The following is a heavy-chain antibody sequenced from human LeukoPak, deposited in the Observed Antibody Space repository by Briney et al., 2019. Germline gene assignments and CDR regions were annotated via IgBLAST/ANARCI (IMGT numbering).Heavy chain of an antibody. CDR1: GFTFGDYA. D-gene: IGHD3-16*01. V-gene: IGHV3-49*03. J-gene: IGHJ4*02. CDR2: IRSKAYGGTT. CDR3: TRPHNGLYRRHDY. Sequence: PGGSLRLSCTASGFTFGDYAMSWFRQAPGKGLEWVGFIRSKAYGGTTEYAASVKGRFTISRDDSKSIAYLQMNSLKTEDTAVYYCTRPHNGLYRRHDYWGQGTLVTVSS.